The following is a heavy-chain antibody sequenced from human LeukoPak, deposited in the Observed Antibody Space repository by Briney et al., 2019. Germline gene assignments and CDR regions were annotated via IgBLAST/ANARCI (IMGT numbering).Heavy chain of an antibody. CDR2: ISGSGGST. D-gene: IGHD2-21*02. CDR1: GFTFSSYS. J-gene: IGHJ4*02. CDR3: AKSHHVTAIDY. Sequence: PGGSLRLSCAASGFTFSSYSMTWVRQAPGKGLEWVSAISGSGGSTYYAGSVKGRFTISRDNSKNTLYLQMNSLRADDTAVYYCAKSHHVTAIDYWGQGTLVTVSS. V-gene: IGHV3-23*01.